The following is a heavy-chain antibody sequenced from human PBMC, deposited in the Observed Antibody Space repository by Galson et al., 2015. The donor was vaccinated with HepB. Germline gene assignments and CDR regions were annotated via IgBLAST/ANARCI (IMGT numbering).Heavy chain of an antibody. Sequence: SETLSLTCTVSGGSISSSSYYWGWIRQPPGKGLEWIGSIYYSGSTYYNPSLKSRVTISVDTSKNQFSLKLSSVTAADTAVYYCARQVGGSSRSFLYWFDPWGQGTLVTVSS. CDR1: GGSISSSSYY. V-gene: IGHV4-39*01. J-gene: IGHJ5*02. CDR2: IYYSGST. CDR3: ARQVGGSSRSFLYWFDP. D-gene: IGHD1-26*01.